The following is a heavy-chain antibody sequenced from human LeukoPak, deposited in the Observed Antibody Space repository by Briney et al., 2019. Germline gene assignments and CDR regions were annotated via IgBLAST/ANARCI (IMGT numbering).Heavy chain of an antibody. CDR1: GFTFKNYV. J-gene: IGHJ4*02. Sequence: GGSLRLSCVASGFTFKNYVLNWVRQAPGKGLEWLATIYGSGVSISYADSVKGRFTISRDNSNNTLYLQMNSLRAEDTAMYYCAKDLGWELPAEAYWGQGILVTVSS. CDR2: IYGSGVSI. D-gene: IGHD1-26*01. CDR3: AKDLGWELPAEAY. V-gene: IGHV3-23*01.